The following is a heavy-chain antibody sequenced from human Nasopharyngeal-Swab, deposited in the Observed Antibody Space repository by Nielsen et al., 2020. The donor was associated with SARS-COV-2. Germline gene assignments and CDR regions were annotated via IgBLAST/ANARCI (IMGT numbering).Heavy chain of an antibody. CDR2: IYYSGST. V-gene: IGHV4-39*01. J-gene: IGHJ4*02. D-gene: IGHD6-13*01. Sequence: WIRQPPGKGLEWIGSIYYSGSTYYNPSLKSRVTISVDTSKNRFSLKLSSVTVADTAVYYCARHVSSSWYAAVAGIRAFDYWGQGTLVTSPQ. CDR3: ARHVSSSWYAAVAGIRAFDY.